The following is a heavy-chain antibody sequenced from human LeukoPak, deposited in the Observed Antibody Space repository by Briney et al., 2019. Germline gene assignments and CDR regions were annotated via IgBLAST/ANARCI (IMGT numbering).Heavy chain of an antibody. V-gene: IGHV4-34*01. CDR2: INHSGST. Sequence: SETLSLTCAVYGGSFSGYYWSWIRQPPGKRLEWIGEINHSGSTNYNPSLKSRVTTSVDTSKNQFSLKLSSVTAADTAVYYCARGRIAARGIDYWGQGTLVTVSS. J-gene: IGHJ4*02. CDR1: GGSFSGYY. D-gene: IGHD6-6*01. CDR3: ARGRIAARGIDY.